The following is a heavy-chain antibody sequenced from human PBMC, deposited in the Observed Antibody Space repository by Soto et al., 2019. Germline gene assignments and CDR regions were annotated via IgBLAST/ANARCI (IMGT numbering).Heavy chain of an antibody. J-gene: IGHJ4*02. CDR2: ISRSGGTI. V-gene: IGHV3-11*01. CDR1: GFTFSDYY. Sequence: VQLVESGGGLVKPGGSLRLSCAASGFTFSDYYMSWFCQAPGKGLEWVSYISRSGGTIYYADSVKGRFTIYRDNAKNSLYLQMSSLRAEDTAVYYCARHGTYGDYVGSWGQGTLVAVSS. D-gene: IGHD4-17*01. CDR3: ARHGTYGDYVGS.